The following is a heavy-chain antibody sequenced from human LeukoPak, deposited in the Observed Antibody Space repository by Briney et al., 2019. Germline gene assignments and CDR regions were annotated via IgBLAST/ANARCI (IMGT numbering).Heavy chain of an antibody. Sequence: ASVKVSCKASGYTFTGYYMHWVRQAPGQGLEWMGRINPNSGGTNYAQKFQGRVTMTRDTSISTAYMELSRLRSDDTAVYYFARADGSTIFGVVTNLYYFDYWGQGTLVTVSS. CDR1: GYTFTGYY. CDR2: INPNSGGT. CDR3: ARADGSTIFGVVTNLYYFDY. V-gene: IGHV1-2*06. D-gene: IGHD3-3*01. J-gene: IGHJ4*02.